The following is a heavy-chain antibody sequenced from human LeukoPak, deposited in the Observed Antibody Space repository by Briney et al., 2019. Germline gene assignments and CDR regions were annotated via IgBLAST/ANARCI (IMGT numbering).Heavy chain of an antibody. J-gene: IGHJ6*03. CDR2: IIPIFGTA. CDR1: GGTFSSYA. CDR3: ARDAYSSSWYYYYYYYYMDV. V-gene: IGHV1-69*06. Sequence: SVKVSCKASGGTFSSYAISWVRQAPGQGLEWMGGIIPIFGTANYAQKFQGRVTITADKSTSTAYMELRSLRSDDTAVYYCARDAYSSSWYYYYYYYYMDVWGKGTTVTVSS. D-gene: IGHD6-13*01.